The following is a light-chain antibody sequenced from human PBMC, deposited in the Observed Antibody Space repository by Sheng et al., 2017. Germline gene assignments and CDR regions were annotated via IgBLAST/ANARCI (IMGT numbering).Light chain of an antibody. Sequence: DIQMTQSPSSLSASVGDRVTITCRASQATNNFLAWYQHKPGKAPKFLLYDASKLQSGVPSRFSGSGSGTDHTLTISNLQPEDFATYFCQQYYSNPSTFGGDRRWRSN. V-gene: IGKV1-NL1*01. CDR1: QATNNF. CDR3: QQYYSNPST. J-gene: IGKJ4*01. CDR2: DAS.